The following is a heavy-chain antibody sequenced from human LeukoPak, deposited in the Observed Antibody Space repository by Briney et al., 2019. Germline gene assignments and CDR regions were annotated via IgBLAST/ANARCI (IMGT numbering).Heavy chain of an antibody. V-gene: IGHV3-7*01. CDR2: MKPDGSEK. D-gene: IGHD2-21*02. Sequence: GGSLRLSCAASGFTFSSYGMTWVRQAPGKGLDWVANMKPDGSEKYYVHSVKGRFTISRDNAKNSLYLQMNSLRAEDTAVYYCARDLQCGGDCHYDAFDIWGQGTMVTVSS. CDR3: ARDLQCGGDCHYDAFDI. J-gene: IGHJ3*02. CDR1: GFTFSSYG.